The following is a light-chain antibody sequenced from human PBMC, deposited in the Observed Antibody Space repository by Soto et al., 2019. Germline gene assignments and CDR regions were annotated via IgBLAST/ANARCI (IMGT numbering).Light chain of an antibody. CDR2: DAS. CDR3: HQYYSYWT. CDR1: QSIDSS. V-gene: IGKV1-5*01. J-gene: IGKJ1*01. Sequence: SLATVSSKIRDGVTISCRASQSIDSSLAWYQQKPGRAPKLLIFDASTLENGVPARFSGSRSGPEFSLTISCLPADDFATYYYHQYYSYWTFCQGTKVDI.